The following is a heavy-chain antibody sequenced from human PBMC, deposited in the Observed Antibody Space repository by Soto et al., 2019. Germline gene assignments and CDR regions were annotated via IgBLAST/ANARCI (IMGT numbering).Heavy chain of an antibody. D-gene: IGHD2-21*02. CDR1: GFTFSSYA. J-gene: IGHJ4*02. CDR3: AKDYCGGDCYSAPLDY. V-gene: IGHV3-23*01. CDR2: IRSSGNRT. Sequence: EVQLLESGGGLVQPGGSLRLSCAASGFTFSSYAMNWVRQAPGKGLEWVSGIRSSGNRTDYADSAKGRFTISRDNSKNTLYLQMNSLRAEDTAVYYCAKDYCGGDCYSAPLDYWGQGTLVTVSS.